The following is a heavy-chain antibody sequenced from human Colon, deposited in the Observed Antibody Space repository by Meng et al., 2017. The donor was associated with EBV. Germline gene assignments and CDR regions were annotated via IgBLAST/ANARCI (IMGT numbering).Heavy chain of an antibody. Sequence: QVQTKGSGPGLVGPSVALSLTCAVSGASISSNNWWSWVRQRPGKGLEWIGEIYHGGNTNYNPSLKSRVTISVDRSNDQFSLSLSSVTAADTAVYYCARGNAYNAPSFDYWGQGTLVTVSS. J-gene: IGHJ4*02. CDR1: GASISSNNW. D-gene: IGHD5-24*01. V-gene: IGHV4-4*02. CDR2: IYHGGNT. CDR3: ARGNAYNAPSFDY.